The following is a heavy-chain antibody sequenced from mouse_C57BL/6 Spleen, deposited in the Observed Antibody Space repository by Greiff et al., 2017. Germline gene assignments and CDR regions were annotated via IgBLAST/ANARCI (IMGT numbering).Heavy chain of an antibody. D-gene: IGHD2-3*01. J-gene: IGHJ4*01. CDR3: ARDGLVRDGDAMDY. Sequence: VQLQQSGPELVKPGASVKISCTASGFSFTSYYIHWVKQRPGQGLEWVGWIYPGSGNTKYTEKFQGKAPLTADTSSSTAYMQLSSLTSVDSAVYYCARDGLVRDGDAMDYWGQGTSVTVSS. V-gene: IGHV1-66*01. CDR2: IYPGSGNT. CDR1: GFSFTSYY.